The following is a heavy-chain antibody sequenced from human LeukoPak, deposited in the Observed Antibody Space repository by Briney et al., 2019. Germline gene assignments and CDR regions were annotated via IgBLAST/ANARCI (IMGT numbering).Heavy chain of an antibody. CDR1: GVSISSDNW. Sequence: PSETLSLTCAVSGVSISSDNWWTWVRQPPGKEPEWIGEIFQSGNTNYNPSLKSRVLISLDKSRNQFSLKLNSVTAADTAVYFCARVPAVRTEFDYYMDVWGKGTTVIVSS. V-gene: IGHV4/OR15-8*02. CDR2: IFQSGNT. D-gene: IGHD3-10*01. CDR3: ARVPAVRTEFDYYMDV. J-gene: IGHJ6*04.